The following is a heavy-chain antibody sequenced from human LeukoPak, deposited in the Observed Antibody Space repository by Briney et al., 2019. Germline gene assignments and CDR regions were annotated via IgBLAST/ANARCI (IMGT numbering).Heavy chain of an antibody. CDR2: ISGSGGST. J-gene: IGHJ4*02. CDR3: ANHLACGSTSCPSFDY. V-gene: IGHV3-23*01. CDR1: GFTFSSYA. Sequence: GGSLRLSCAASGFTFSSYALSWVRQVPGKGLEWVSYISGSGGSTYYADSVNGRFTISRDNSKNALYLQMSSLRAEDTAVYYCANHLACGSTSCPSFDYWGQGTLVTVSS. D-gene: IGHD2-2*01.